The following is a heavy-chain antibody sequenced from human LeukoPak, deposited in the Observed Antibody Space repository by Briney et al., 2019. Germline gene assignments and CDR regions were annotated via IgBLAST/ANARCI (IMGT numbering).Heavy chain of an antibody. Sequence: GESLKISCKGFRYSLSTYWIGWVRQMPGRGLEWMGVIHPGDYTTQYSSSFQGQVTISVDKSTGTAYLQWSGLKASDTAMYYCASPDYGSTWSDPSGQGTLVTVYS. CDR2: IHPGDYTT. V-gene: IGHV5-51*01. D-gene: IGHD4/OR15-4a*01. CDR1: RYSLSTYW. J-gene: IGHJ5*02. CDR3: ASPDYGSTWSDP.